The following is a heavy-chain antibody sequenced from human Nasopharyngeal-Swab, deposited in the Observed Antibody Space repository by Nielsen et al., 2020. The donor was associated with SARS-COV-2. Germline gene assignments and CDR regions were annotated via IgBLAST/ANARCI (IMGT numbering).Heavy chain of an antibody. CDR3: ARGLRRPLLWFGEAPTFDI. Sequence: LKISCAASGFTFSDYYMSWIRQAPGQGLEWVSYISSSGSTIYYADSVKGRFTISRDNAKNSLYLQMNSLRAEDTAVYYCARGLRRPLLWFGEAPTFDIWGQGTMVTVSS. J-gene: IGHJ3*02. D-gene: IGHD3-10*01. V-gene: IGHV3-11*01. CDR1: GFTFSDYY. CDR2: ISSSGSTI.